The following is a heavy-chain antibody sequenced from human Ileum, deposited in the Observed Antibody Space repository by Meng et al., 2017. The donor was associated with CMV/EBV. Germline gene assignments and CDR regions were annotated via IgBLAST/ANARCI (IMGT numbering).Heavy chain of an antibody. CDR1: GFSLSTTGVG. D-gene: IGHD3-22*01. CDR2: IYWDDDK. V-gene: IGHV2-5*02. J-gene: IGHJ4*01. Sequence: HITLTESCPTLVKPKQTLTLPCTFFGFSLSTTGVGVGWIRQPPGKALEWLALIYWDDDKRYSPSLKSRLTITKDTSKNQVVLTMTNMDPVDTATYYCARNYYDSGPFQYWGQGTLVTVSS. CDR3: ARNYYDSGPFQY.